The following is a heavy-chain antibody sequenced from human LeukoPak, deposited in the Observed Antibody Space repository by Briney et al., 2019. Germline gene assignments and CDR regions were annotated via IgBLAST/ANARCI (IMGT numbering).Heavy chain of an antibody. J-gene: IGHJ4*02. CDR2: INHSGST. CDR3: ARQIGRYYGSGSYRYFDY. D-gene: IGHD3-10*01. CDR1: GGSISSGGYY. V-gene: IGHV4-34*01. Sequence: PSETLSLTCAVSGGSISSGGYYWSWIRQPPGKGLEWIGEINHSGSTNYNPSLKSRVTISVDTSKNQFSLKLSSVTAADTAVYYCARQIGRYYGSGSYRYFDYWGQGTLVTVSS.